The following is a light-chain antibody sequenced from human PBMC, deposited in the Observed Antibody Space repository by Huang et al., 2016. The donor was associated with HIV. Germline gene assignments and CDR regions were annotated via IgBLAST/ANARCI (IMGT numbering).Light chain of an antibody. V-gene: IGKV1-5*03. J-gene: IGKJ1*01. Sequence: DIQMTQSPSTLSASVGDRVTIPCRASQTITNWLAWYQQKPGKAPKLLIYKAYTLETGVPSRFGGSGSGTEFTLTINSMQPDDFATYYCQQYSSWRTFGQGTKVE. CDR1: QTITNW. CDR3: QQYSSWRT. CDR2: KAY.